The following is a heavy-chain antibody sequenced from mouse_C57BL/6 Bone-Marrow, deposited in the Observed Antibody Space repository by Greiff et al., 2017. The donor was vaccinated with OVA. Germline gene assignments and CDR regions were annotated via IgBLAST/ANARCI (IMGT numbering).Heavy chain of an antibody. CDR2: IWSGGST. CDR3: ARNWIW. V-gene: IGHV2-2*01. Sequence: VQLQQSGPGLVQPSQRLSITCTVSGFSLTSYGVHWVRQSPGKGLEWLGVIWSGGSTDSNADFIYRLSISKDNSQSQVFFKMNGLQADDTAIYYCARNWIWWGQGTTLTVSS. CDR1: GFSLTSYG. J-gene: IGHJ2*01.